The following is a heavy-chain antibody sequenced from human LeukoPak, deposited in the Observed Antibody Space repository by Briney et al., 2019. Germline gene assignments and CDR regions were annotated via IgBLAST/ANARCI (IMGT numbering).Heavy chain of an antibody. V-gene: IGHV4-34*01. Sequence: SETLSLTCAVYGGSFSGYYWSWIRQPPGKGLEWIGEINHSGSTNYNPSLKSRVTISVDTSKNQFSLKLSSVTAADTAVYYCAREMATMLDYWGQGTLVTVSS. CDR1: GGSFSGYY. D-gene: IGHD5-24*01. J-gene: IGHJ4*02. CDR3: AREMATMLDY. CDR2: INHSGST.